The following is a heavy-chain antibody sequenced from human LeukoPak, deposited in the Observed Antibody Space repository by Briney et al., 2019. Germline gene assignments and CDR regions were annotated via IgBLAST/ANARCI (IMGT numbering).Heavy chain of an antibody. Sequence: PGASVKVSCKASGYTFINYYMHWVRQAPGQGLEWMGIVNPNDGSTSYAQKFQGRVTITADTSTSTVYMELSTLRSEDTAIYYCAKSLRHDYGAWDSWGLGALVTVSS. D-gene: IGHD4/OR15-4a*01. J-gene: IGHJ4*02. CDR1: GYTFINYY. CDR3: AKSLRHDYGAWDS. V-gene: IGHV1-46*01. CDR2: VNPNDGST.